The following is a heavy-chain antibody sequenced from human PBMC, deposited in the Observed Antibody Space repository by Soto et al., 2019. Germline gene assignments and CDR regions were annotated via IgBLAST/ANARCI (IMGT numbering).Heavy chain of an antibody. CDR3: ARSHYTYGLLIDY. J-gene: IGHJ4*02. CDR2: VYWTGST. CDR1: GYSITTNGYY. D-gene: IGHD2-8*01. V-gene: IGHV4-39*01. Sequence: SETLSLTCSVSGYSITTNGYYWGWIRQPPGKGLQWIGNVYWTGSTFSHPSLTSRVFISVDTSKNEFSLRLTSVTAADTAVYYCARSHYTYGLLIDYWGPGTLVTVSS.